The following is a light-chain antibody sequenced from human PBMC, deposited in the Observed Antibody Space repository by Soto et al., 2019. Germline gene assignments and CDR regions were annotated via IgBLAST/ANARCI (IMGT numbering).Light chain of an antibody. V-gene: IGLV2-14*03. Sequence: QSVLTQPASVSGSPGQSITISCTGTSSDVGRYNYVSWYQQHPGKAPKLMIYDVTNRPSGVSDRFSGSKSVNTASLTISGLQAEDEADYYCSSYTSSSTRIFGGGTKLTVL. J-gene: IGLJ2*01. CDR2: DVT. CDR3: SSYTSSSTRI. CDR1: SSDVGRYNY.